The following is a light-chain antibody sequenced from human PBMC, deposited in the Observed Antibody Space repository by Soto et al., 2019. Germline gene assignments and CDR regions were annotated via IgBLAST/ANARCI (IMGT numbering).Light chain of an antibody. J-gene: IGKJ3*01. V-gene: IGKV3-20*01. CDR3: QQFGSSPGFT. CDR2: GAS. CDR1: QSVSSN. Sequence: EIVMTQSPATLSVSPGDRATLSCRASQSVSSNLAWYQQKPGQAPRLLIYGASSRATGIPDRFSGSGSGTDFTLTISRLEPEDFAVYYCQQFGSSPGFTFGPGTKVDIK.